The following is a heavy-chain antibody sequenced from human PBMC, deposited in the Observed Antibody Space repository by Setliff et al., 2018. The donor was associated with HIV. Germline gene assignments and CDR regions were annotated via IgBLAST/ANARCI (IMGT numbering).Heavy chain of an antibody. CDR3: AKMSYYYDNRGWGGAFDI. D-gene: IGHD3-22*01. CDR2: ISDRAGT. J-gene: IGHJ3*02. Sequence: QPGGSLRLSCVGSGFIFSNYPMSWVRQAPGKGLEWVSSISDRAGTHYADSVKGRFTISRDNSKNTLYLQMNSLRAEDTAVYYCAKMSYYYDNRGWGGAFDIWGQGTMVTVSS. CDR1: GFIFSNYP. V-gene: IGHV3-23*01.